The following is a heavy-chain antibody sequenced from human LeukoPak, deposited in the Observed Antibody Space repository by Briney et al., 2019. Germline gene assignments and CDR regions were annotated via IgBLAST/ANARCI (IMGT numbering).Heavy chain of an antibody. J-gene: IGHJ5*02. Sequence: ASVKVSCKASGYRFTAYGVGWLRQAPGHGLEWVGWTSIYNGKTYYAQRFQDRVTMTTDTSTSTVYMELRSLRSDDTAVYYCARVCHIVVVTAEGGWFDPWGQGPWSPSPQ. CDR3: ARVCHIVVVTAEGGWFDP. V-gene: IGHV1-18*01. CDR1: GYRFTAYG. CDR2: TSIYNGKT. D-gene: IGHD2-21*02.